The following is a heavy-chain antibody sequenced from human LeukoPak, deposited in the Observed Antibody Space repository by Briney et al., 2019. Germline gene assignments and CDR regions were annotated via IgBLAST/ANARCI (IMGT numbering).Heavy chain of an antibody. Sequence: PSETLSLTCTVSGGSISSYYWSWIRQPPGKGLEWIGYIYYSGSTNYNPSLKSRVTISVDTSKNQFSLKLSSVTAADTAVYYCAVGYCSSTSCYAAGWFDPWGQGTLVTVSS. CDR1: GGSISSYY. D-gene: IGHD2-2*01. J-gene: IGHJ5*02. V-gene: IGHV4-59*01. CDR2: IYYSGST. CDR3: AVGYCSSTSCYAAGWFDP.